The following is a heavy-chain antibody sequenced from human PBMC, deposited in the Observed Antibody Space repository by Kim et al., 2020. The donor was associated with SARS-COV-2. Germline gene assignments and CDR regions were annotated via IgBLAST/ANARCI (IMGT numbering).Heavy chain of an antibody. J-gene: IGHJ6*02. CDR2: IYYSGST. Sequence: SETLSLTCTVSGGSISSSSYYWGWIRQPPGKGLEWIGSIYYSGSTYYNPSLKSRVTISVDTSKNQFSLKLSSVTAADTAVYYCARSGGGSSLDSAYYYYGMDVWGQGTTVTVSS. D-gene: IGHD2-15*01. V-gene: IGHV4-39*01. CDR3: ARSGGGSSLDSAYYYYGMDV. CDR1: GGSISSSSYY.